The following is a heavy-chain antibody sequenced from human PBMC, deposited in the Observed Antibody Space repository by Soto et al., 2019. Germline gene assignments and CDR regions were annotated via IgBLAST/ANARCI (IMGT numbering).Heavy chain of an antibody. V-gene: IGHV3-9*03. CDR1: GFTFEDYG. CDR3: AKATGLYKWNYVDF. J-gene: IGHJ4*02. Sequence: GGSLRLSCTASGFTFEDYGMHWVRQAPGKGLEWVSSISWDSGTIGYADSVKGRFIISRDNAMNSLYLQMNSLRAEDMALYYCAKATGLYKWNYVDFWGQGTLVTVSS. D-gene: IGHD1-20*01. CDR2: ISWDSGTI.